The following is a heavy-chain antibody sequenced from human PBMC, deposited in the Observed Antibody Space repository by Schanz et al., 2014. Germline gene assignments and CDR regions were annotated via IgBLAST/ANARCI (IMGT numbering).Heavy chain of an antibody. CDR3: TTFNNRDALYI. V-gene: IGHV3-15*04. D-gene: IGHD1-20*01. CDR2: IENNANGATT. J-gene: IGHJ3*02. CDR1: GFTFNYVW. Sequence: EVQLVESGGGLVQPGRSLRLSCAASGFTFNYVWMSWVRQAPGKGLEWVGRIENNANGATTDYAAPVKGRFTVSRDDSRNTLYLQMNTLRTDDTALYYCTTFNNRDALYIWGQGTMVSVSS.